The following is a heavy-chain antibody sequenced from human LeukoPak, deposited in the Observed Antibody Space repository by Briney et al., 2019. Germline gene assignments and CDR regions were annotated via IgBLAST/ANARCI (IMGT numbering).Heavy chain of an antibody. V-gene: IGHV3-30-3*01. CDR3: ARVGGGYSYVADYFDY. CDR1: GFTFSSYA. J-gene: IGHJ4*02. CDR2: ISYDGSNK. D-gene: IGHD5-18*01. Sequence: GGSLRLSCAASGFTFSSYAMSWVRQAPGKGLEWVAVISYDGSNKYYADSVRGRFTISRDNSKNTLYLQMNSLRAEDTAVYYCARVGGGYSYVADYFDYWGQGTLVTVSS.